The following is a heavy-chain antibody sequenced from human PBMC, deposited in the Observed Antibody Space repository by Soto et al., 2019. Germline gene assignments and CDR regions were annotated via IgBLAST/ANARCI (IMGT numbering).Heavy chain of an antibody. J-gene: IGHJ6*03. D-gene: IGHD6-13*01. Sequence: QVQLQQWGAGLLKPSETLSLTCAVYGGSFSGYYWSWIRQPPGKGLEWIGEINHSGSTNYNPSLMSRVTISVDTSKNQFSLKLSSVTAADTAVYYCVRGIAAAKGIHYYFYYYMDVWGKGTTVTVSS. CDR3: VRGIAAAKGIHYYFYYYMDV. CDR2: INHSGST. CDR1: GGSFSGYY. V-gene: IGHV4-34*01.